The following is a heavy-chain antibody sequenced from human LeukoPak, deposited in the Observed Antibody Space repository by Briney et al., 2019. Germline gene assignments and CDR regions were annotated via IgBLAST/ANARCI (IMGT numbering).Heavy chain of an antibody. CDR2: TLYRSNWYD. J-gene: IGHJ3*02. CDR1: GDSVSSNTAA. Sequence: SQTLSLTCAISGDSVSSNTAAWNWIRQSPSRGLEWLGRTLYRSNWYDDYTASVKSRITINPDTSKNQVSLHLKSVTPEDTAVYYCAREVVGTWAFDIWGQGTRVTVSS. CDR3: AREVVGTWAFDI. D-gene: IGHD3-22*01. V-gene: IGHV6-1*01.